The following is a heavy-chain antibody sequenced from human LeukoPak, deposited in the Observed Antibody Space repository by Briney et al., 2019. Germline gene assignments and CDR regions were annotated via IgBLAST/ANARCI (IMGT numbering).Heavy chain of an antibody. V-gene: IGHV4-34*01. D-gene: IGHD3-10*01. Sequence: KPSETLSLTCAVYGDSFSDYYWSWIRQPPGKGLEWIGEINHSGSTNYNPSLKSRVTISVDTSKNQFSLKLSSVTAADTAVYYCARPNYYGSGSLRFWGQGTLVTVSS. J-gene: IGHJ4*02. CDR2: INHSGST. CDR1: GDSFSDYY. CDR3: ARPNYYGSGSLRF.